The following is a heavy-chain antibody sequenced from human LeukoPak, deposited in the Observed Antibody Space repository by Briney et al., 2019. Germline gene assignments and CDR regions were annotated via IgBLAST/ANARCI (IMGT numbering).Heavy chain of an antibody. D-gene: IGHD5-24*01. CDR1: GVTVSSNY. CDR3: TRTFMSGDGYKVGYFDY. CDR2: IYSSGNT. J-gene: IGHJ4*02. V-gene: IGHV3-53*01. Sequence: GGSLRLSCAASGVTVSSNYMSWVRQAPGKGLEWVLLIYSSGNTYYADSVKGRFTISRDNSKNTLFLQMNGLTAEDTAMYYCTRTFMSGDGYKVGYFDYWGQGTLVTVSS.